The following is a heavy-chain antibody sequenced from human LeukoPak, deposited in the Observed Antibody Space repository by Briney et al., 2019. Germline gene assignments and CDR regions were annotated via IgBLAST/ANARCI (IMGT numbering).Heavy chain of an antibody. Sequence: SVKVSCKASGGTFSSYAISWVRQAPGQGLEWMGRIIPILGIANYAQKFQGRVTITADKSTSTAYMELSSLGSEDTAVYYCAREGLSGYDFGYFDYWGQGTLVTVSS. J-gene: IGHJ4*02. D-gene: IGHD5-12*01. CDR3: AREGLSGYDFGYFDY. CDR2: IIPILGIA. CDR1: GGTFSSYA. V-gene: IGHV1-69*04.